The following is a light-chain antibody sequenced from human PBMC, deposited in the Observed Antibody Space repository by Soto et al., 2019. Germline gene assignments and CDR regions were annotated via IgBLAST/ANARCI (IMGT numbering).Light chain of an antibody. CDR1: RGISTY. J-gene: IGKJ4*01. Sequence: DIQMTQSQSPLSASVGARVTITCRAGRGISTYLAWYQQKPGKVPKLLIYAASTLQSGVPSRFSGSGSGTDFTLTISSLQPEDVATYYCQKYNSAPLTFGGGTKVEIK. CDR2: AAS. CDR3: QKYNSAPLT. V-gene: IGKV1-27*01.